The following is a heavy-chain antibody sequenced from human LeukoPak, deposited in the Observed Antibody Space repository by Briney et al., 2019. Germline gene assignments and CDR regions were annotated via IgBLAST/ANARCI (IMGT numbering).Heavy chain of an antibody. D-gene: IGHD4-17*01. V-gene: IGHV4-34*01. CDR3: ARGYRTTVTRYNWFDP. J-gene: IGHJ5*02. CDR1: GGSFSGYY. Sequence: PSETLSLTCAVYGGSFSGYYWSWIRQPPGKGLEWIGEINHSGSTNYNPSLKSRVTILVDTSKNQFSLKLSSVTAADTAVYYCARGYRTTVTRYNWFDPWGQGTLVTVSS. CDR2: INHSGST.